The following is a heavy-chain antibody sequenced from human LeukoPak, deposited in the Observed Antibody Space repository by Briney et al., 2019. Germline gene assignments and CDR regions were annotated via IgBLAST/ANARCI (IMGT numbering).Heavy chain of an antibody. J-gene: IGHJ4*02. D-gene: IGHD3-22*01. V-gene: IGHV1-18*01. CDR2: ISAYNGNT. CDR1: GYTFTSYG. CDR3: ARGANYYDSSGYLGSFDY. Sequence: ASVKVSCKASGYTFTSYGISWVRQAPGQGLEWMGWISAYNGNTNYAQKLQGRVTMTTDTSTSTAYMELRSLRSDDTAVYYCARGANYYDSSGYLGSFDYWGQGTLVTVSS.